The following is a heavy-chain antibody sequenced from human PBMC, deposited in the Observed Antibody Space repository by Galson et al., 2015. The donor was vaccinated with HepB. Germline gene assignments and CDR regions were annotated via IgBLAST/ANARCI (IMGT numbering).Heavy chain of an antibody. CDR1: GYTFTGYY. Sequence: SVKVSCKASGYTFTGYYMYWVRQAPGQGLEWMGRINPENGDTDYAQKFQGRVHLTSDSSIMTAYMELRSLRSDDTAVYFCARDGRPSGPEFDLWGQGTMVTVSS. CDR2: INPENGDT. CDR3: ARDGRPSGPEFDL. J-gene: IGHJ3*01. D-gene: IGHD6-19*01. V-gene: IGHV1-2*06.